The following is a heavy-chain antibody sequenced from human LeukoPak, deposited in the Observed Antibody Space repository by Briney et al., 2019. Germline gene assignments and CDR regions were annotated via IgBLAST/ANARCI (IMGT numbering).Heavy chain of an antibody. CDR2: ISAYNGNT. CDR1: GYTFTSYG. D-gene: IGHD2-15*01. Sequence: ASVKVSCKASGYTFTSYGISWVRQAPGEGLEWMGWISAYNGNTKYAQKLQGRVTMTTDTSTSTAYMEMKSLGSDDTAVYYCARDRYCGGGSCYHLNYFDYWGQGTLVTVSS. J-gene: IGHJ4*02. V-gene: IGHV1-18*01. CDR3: ARDRYCGGGSCYHLNYFDY.